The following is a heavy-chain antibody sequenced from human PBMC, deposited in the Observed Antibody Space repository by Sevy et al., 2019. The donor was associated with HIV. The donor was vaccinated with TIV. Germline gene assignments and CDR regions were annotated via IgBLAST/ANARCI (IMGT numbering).Heavy chain of an antibody. J-gene: IGHJ2*01. Sequence: GGSLRLSCAASGFGFDTYAMSWVRQAPGKGLEWVSTINGNGGATYYADSVKDRFTISKDNSKKTLSLQMNSLRAEDTATYYCAKDGVVDITIFGLNIRHYWYFDVWGRGTLVTVSS. CDR3: AKDGVVDITIFGLNIRHYWYFDV. D-gene: IGHD3-3*01. CDR2: INGNGGAT. V-gene: IGHV3-23*01. CDR1: GFGFDTYA.